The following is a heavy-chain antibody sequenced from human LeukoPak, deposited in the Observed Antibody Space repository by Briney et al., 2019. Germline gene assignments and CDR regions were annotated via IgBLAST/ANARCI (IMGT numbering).Heavy chain of an antibody. CDR1: GFTFSSYA. CDR2: ISSDGGST. V-gene: IGHV3-64D*06. CDR3: AKDHYYDSSGGFDY. Sequence: GGSLRLSCSASGFTFSSYAMHWVRQAPGKGLEYVSAISSDGGSTYYADSVKGRFTISRDNSKNTLYLQMSSLRAEDTAAYYCAKDHYYDSSGGFDYWGQGTLVTVSS. J-gene: IGHJ4*02. D-gene: IGHD3-22*01.